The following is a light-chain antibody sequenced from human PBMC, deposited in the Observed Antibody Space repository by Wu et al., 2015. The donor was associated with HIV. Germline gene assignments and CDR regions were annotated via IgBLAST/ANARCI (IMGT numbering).Light chain of an antibody. CDR2: DTS. CDR1: RVAML. CDR3: QQFEF. J-gene: IGKJ2*01. V-gene: IGKV3D-20*02. Sequence: PGILSLSPGETATSFVRPVRVAMLWTWYQKRRGQVPRLLIYDTSRRASGVPDRFVGSGSGTDFFLTINKLDREDFAVYYCQQFEFFGVGSEL.